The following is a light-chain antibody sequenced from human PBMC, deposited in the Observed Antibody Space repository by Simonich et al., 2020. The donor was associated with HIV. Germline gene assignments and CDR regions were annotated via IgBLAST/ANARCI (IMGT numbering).Light chain of an antibody. Sequence: EIVMTQSPATLSVSPGDRATLSCRATQSVTTNLAWYQQKPGQAPRLLIYAASTRATGIPDRFSGSGSGAEFTLTISSTQSEDFAVYYCQQYNNWPPLTFGGGTKVEIK. CDR3: QQYNNWPPLT. J-gene: IGKJ4*01. V-gene: IGKV3-15*01. CDR2: AAS. CDR1: QSVTTN.